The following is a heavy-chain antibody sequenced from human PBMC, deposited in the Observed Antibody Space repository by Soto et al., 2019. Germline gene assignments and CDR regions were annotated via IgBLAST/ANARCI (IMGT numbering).Heavy chain of an antibody. CDR1: GFTFSSYA. V-gene: IGHV3-23*01. Sequence: VGSLRLSCAASGFTFSSYAMSWVRQAPGKGLEWVSAISGSGGSTYYADSVKGRFTISRDNSKNTLYLQMNSLRAEDTAVYYCAKKTYYDILTGYSPFDYWGQGTLVTVSS. D-gene: IGHD3-9*01. CDR2: ISGSGGST. J-gene: IGHJ4*02. CDR3: AKKTYYDILTGYSPFDY.